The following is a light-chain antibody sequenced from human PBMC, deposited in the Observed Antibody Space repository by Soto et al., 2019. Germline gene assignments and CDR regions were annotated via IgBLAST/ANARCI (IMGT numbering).Light chain of an antibody. J-gene: IGKJ3*01. Sequence: EIVLTQSPGTLSLSPGERATLSCRAIQSINSRYLAWYQQKPGQGPRLLIYGASSRATGIPDRFSGSGSGTDFTLTISRLEPEDFAVYYCQQFGSSPGFTFGPGTKVDIK. CDR1: QSINSRY. CDR2: GAS. V-gene: IGKV3-20*01. CDR3: QQFGSSPGFT.